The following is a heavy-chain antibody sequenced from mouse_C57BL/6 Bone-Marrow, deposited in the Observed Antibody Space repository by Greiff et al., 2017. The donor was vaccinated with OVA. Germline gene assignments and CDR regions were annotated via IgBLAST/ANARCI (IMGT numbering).Heavy chain of an antibody. CDR3: ARGGYDGYYD. V-gene: IGHV3-6*01. J-gene: IGHJ2*01. CDR2: ISYDGSN. CDR1: GYSITSGYY. Sequence: VQLKESGPGLVKPSQSLSLTCSVTGYSITSGYYWNWIRQFPGNKLEWVGYISYDGSNNYNPSLKNLISITRDTSKNQFFLKLNSVTTEDTATYYCARGGYDGYYDWGQGTTLTVSS. D-gene: IGHD2-3*01.